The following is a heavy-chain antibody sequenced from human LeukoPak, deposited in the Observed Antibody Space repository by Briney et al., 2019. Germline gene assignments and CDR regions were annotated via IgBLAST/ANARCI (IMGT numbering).Heavy chain of an antibody. J-gene: IGHJ3*02. V-gene: IGHV3-21*04. Sequence: GGSLRLSCAASGFAFNTYSMNWVRQAPGKGLEWVSCISSSSSYIYYGDSVKGRFTISRDNPKNSLYLQMNSLRAEDTAVYYCAKDRPPKTYYYDSSGYYYDAFDIWGQGTMVTVSS. CDR1: GFAFNTYS. CDR2: ISSSSSYI. CDR3: AKDRPPKTYYYDSSGYYYDAFDI. D-gene: IGHD3-22*01.